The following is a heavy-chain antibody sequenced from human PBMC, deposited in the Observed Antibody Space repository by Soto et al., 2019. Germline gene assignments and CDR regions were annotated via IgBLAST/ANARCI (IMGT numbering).Heavy chain of an antibody. D-gene: IGHD5-18*01. V-gene: IGHV3-30*18. Sequence: QVQLVESGVGVVQPGTSVRLSCAASGFTFSTYGMHWLRQPPGEGLEWLAVIPYDGSEKYYADSVKGRITISRDNSKNTLFLEMKSLRPEDTAVYYCAKEFGTGVYSFAAFDDWGQGTLLTVSS. J-gene: IGHJ3*01. CDR1: GFTFSTYG. CDR2: IPYDGSEK. CDR3: AKEFGTGVYSFAAFDD.